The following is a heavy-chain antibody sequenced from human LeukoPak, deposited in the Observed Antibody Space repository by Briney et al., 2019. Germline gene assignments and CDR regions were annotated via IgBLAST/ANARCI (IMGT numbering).Heavy chain of an antibody. Sequence: KSGGSLRLSCAASGFTFSDYYMSWIRQAPGKGLEWVSYILSSNRYTNYADSVKGRFTISRDNAKNSLLLQMISLRVEDTAVYYCARERGGQSNDYLHGGPFDYWGQGTLVTVSS. CDR2: ILSSNRYT. J-gene: IGHJ4*02. V-gene: IGHV3-11*05. CDR3: ARERGGQSNDYLHGGPFDY. CDR1: GFTFSDYY. D-gene: IGHD3-16*01.